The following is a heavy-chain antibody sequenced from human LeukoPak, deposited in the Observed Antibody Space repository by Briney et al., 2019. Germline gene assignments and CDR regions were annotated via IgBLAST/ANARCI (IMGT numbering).Heavy chain of an antibody. J-gene: IGHJ4*02. CDR1: GGSISSYY. CDR3: ARDSGSYFDY. V-gene: IGHV4-59*01. D-gene: IGHD1-26*01. CDR2: IYYSGST. Sequence: PSETLSLTCTVSGGSISSYYWSWIRQPPGKGLEWIGYIYYSGSTNYNPSLKSRVTISVDTSKNQFSLKLSSVTAADTAVYYCARDSGSYFDYWGQGTLVTVSS.